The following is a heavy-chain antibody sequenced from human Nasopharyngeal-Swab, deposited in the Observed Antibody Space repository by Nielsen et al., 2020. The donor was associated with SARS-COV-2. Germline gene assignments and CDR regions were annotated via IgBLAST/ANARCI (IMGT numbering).Heavy chain of an antibody. CDR3: ARMDFIASRDY. V-gene: IGHV3-53*01. J-gene: IGHJ4*02. D-gene: IGHD6-13*01. CDR2: IYSRGET. CDR1: GFTFSSYS. Sequence: GESLKISCAASGFTFSSYSMNWVRQAPGKGLEWVAVIYSRGETHYPDSVRGRFTISRDNSKNMVNLQLNSLRAEDTAVYYCARMDFIASRDYWGQGTLVTVSS.